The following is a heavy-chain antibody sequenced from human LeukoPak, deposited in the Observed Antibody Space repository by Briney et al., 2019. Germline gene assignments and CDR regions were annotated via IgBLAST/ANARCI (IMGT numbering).Heavy chain of an antibody. CDR1: GFTFSLYD. V-gene: IGHV3-30*18. CDR3: AKDDYGMDV. Sequence: GGSLRLSCAASGFTFSLYDMDWVRQAPGKGLEWVAVISYDGGSKYYADSVKGRFTISRDNSKNTLYLQMNSLGAEDTAVYYCAKDDYGMDVWGQGTTVTVSS. CDR2: ISYDGGSK. J-gene: IGHJ6*02.